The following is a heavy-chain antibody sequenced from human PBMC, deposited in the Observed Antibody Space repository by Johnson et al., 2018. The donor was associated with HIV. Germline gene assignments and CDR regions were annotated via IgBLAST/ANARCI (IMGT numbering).Heavy chain of an antibody. J-gene: IGHJ3*02. D-gene: IGHD3-16*01. Sequence: QVQLVESGGGVVQPGRSLRLSCGASGFSFNNYAMHWVRQAPGKGLEWVAVIGYDGSNKYYADSVKGRLTVSRDNSKNTLYLQMNSLRAEDTALYYCARERGGDAFDRWGQGTMVTVAS. CDR2: IGYDGSNK. V-gene: IGHV3-30*04. CDR1: GFSFNNYA. CDR3: ARERGGDAFDR.